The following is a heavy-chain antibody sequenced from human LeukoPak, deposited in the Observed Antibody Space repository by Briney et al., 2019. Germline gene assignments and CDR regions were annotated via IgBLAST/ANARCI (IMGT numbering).Heavy chain of an antibody. Sequence: ASVKVSCKASGGTFSSYAISWVRQAPGQGLEWMGRIIPILGIANYAQKFQGRVTITADRSTSTAYMELSSLRSEDTAVYYCARDRGYSSGWFLGAFDIWGQGTMVTVSS. CDR1: GGTFSSYA. CDR2: IIPILGIA. CDR3: ARDRGYSSGWFLGAFDI. D-gene: IGHD6-19*01. V-gene: IGHV1-69*04. J-gene: IGHJ3*02.